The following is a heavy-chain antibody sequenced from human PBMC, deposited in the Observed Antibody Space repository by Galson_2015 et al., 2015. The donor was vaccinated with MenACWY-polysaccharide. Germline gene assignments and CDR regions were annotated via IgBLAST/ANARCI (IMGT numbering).Heavy chain of an antibody. V-gene: IGHV3-21*03. CDR2: IRSSSSYI. CDR3: TTEATRGDDFWSGSDY. J-gene: IGHJ4*02. Sequence: SLRLSRAASGFTLSSYRMKWVRQARGKGVEWVSSIRSSSSYIYYAAHVKGRFTISRDDSKNTLYLQMNSLQTEDTVVYYCTTEATRGDDFWSGSDYWGQGTLVTVSS. D-gene: IGHD3-3*01. CDR1: GFTLSSYR.